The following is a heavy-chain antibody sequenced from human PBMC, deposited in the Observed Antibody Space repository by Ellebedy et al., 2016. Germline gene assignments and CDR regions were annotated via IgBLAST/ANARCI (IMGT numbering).Heavy chain of an antibody. V-gene: IGHV4-59*08. J-gene: IGHJ1*01. CDR3: ARHGYGDYDGTTYYYVFQY. CDR1: GNSITDYY. D-gene: IGHD3-22*01. Sequence: SETLSLTCTVSGNSITDYYWSWIRQPPGKGLEWIGYIYYSGGTYYSPSLKSRVTMSVDTSKNQVSLKLSSVTAADSAVYYCARHGYGDYDGTTYYYVFQYWGQGTLVTVSS. CDR2: IYYSGGT.